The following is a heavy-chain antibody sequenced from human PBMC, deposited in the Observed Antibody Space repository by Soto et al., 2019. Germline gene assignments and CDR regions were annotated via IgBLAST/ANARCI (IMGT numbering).Heavy chain of an antibody. CDR3: AKSYYYDSSGPRGLFDY. D-gene: IGHD3-22*01. Sequence: SCAASGFTFSSYGMHWVRQAPGKGLEWVAVISYDGSNKYYADSVKGRFTISRDNSKNTLYLQMNSLRAEDTAVYYCAKSYYYDSSGPRGLFDYWGQGTLVTVSS. J-gene: IGHJ4*02. CDR1: GFTFSSYG. CDR2: ISYDGSNK. V-gene: IGHV3-30*18.